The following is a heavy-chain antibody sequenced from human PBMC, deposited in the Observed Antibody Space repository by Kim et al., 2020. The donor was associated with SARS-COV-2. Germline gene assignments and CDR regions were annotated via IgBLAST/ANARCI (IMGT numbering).Heavy chain of an antibody. D-gene: IGHD3-22*01. CDR2: INAGNGNT. CDR3: ARGAYYDSSGYYYGVDY. J-gene: IGHJ4*02. V-gene: IGHV1-3*01. CDR1: GYTFTSYA. Sequence: ASVKVSCKASGYTFTSYAMHWVRQAPGQRLEWMGWINAGNGNTKYSQKFQGRVTITRDTSASTAYMELSSLRSEDTAVYYCARGAYYDSSGYYYGVDYWGQGTLVTVSS.